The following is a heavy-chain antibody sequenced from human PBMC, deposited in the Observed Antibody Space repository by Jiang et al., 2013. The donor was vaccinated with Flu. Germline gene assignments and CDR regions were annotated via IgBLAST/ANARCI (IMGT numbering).Heavy chain of an antibody. D-gene: IGHD4-17*01. V-gene: IGHV1-2*02. CDR2: INPNSGGT. CDR3: AREATVTTSYYYGMDV. CDR1: GYTFTGYY. J-gene: IGHJ6*02. Sequence: SGAEVKKPGASVKVSCKASGYTFTGYYMHWVRQAPGQGLEWMGWINPNSGGTNYAQKFQGRVTMTRDTSISTAYMELSRLRSDDTAVYYCAREATVTTSYYYGMDVWGQGTTVTVSS.